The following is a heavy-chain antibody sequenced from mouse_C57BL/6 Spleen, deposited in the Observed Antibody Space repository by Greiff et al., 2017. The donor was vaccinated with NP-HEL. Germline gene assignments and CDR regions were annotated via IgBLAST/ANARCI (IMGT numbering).Heavy chain of an antibody. CDR1: GFTFSNYW. CDR3: TIYDGYYGY. D-gene: IGHD2-3*01. Sequence: EVKLMESGGGLVQPGGSMKLSCVASGFTFSNYWMNWVRQSPEKGLEWVAQIRLKSDNYATHYAESVKGRFTISRDDSKSSVYLQMNNLRAEDTGIYYCTIYDGYYGYWGQGTTLTVSS. CDR2: IRLKSDNYAT. J-gene: IGHJ2*01. V-gene: IGHV6-3*01.